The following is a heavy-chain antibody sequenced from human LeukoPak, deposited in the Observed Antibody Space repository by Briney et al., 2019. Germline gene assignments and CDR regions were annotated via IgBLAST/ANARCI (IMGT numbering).Heavy chain of an antibody. V-gene: IGHV4-30-4*01. CDR3: ARPYYYDSRIDP. D-gene: IGHD3-22*01. Sequence: SSETLSLTCTVSGGSISSGDYYWSWIRQPPRKGLEWIAYMYYSGSTYYNPSLKSRVTMSADTSKNQLSLKLSSVTAADTAVYYCARPYYYDSRIDPWGQGILVTVSS. CDR2: MYYSGST. J-gene: IGHJ5*02. CDR1: GGSISSGDYY.